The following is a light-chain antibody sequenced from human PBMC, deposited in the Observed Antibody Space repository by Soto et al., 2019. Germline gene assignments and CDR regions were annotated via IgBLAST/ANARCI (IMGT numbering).Light chain of an antibody. J-gene: IGKJ1*01. Sequence: RVMTQSPATLSPSPGERATLSCRASQSVSTNLAWYQQKPGQAPRLLIYGASTWATDIPPRFSGSGSGTDFSRTIISLQSEDVLASYCRQYNNWHPWTFGQGTKVEVK. CDR3: RQYNNWHPWT. CDR1: QSVSTN. V-gene: IGKV3-15*01. CDR2: GAS.